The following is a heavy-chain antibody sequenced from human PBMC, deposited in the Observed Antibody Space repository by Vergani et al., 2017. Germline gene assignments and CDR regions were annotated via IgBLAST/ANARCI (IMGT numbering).Heavy chain of an antibody. V-gene: IGHV4-4*03. CDR3: ASVSLGYCSSTSCFGLDY. CDR1: GGSISGTNW. D-gene: IGHD2-2*01. J-gene: IGHJ4*02. CDR2: IYHSGST. Sequence: QVQLQESGPGLVKPPGTLSLTCAVSGGSISGTNWWSWVRQSPGKGLEWIGEIYHSGSTNYNPSLKSRVTISVDKSKNQFSLKLSSVTAADTAVYYCASVSLGYCSSTSCFGLDYWGQGTLVTVSS.